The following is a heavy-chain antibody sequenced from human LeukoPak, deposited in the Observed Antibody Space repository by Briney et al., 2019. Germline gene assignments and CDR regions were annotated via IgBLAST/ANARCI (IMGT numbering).Heavy chain of an antibody. Sequence: GASVKVSCKVSGYTLTELSIHWVRQAPGKGLEWMGGFDPEDGEIIYAQRFRGRVTMTEDTSTDTAYMELSSLRSEDTAIYYCATLTLYDSSGNPMYNWFDPWGQGTLVTVSS. CDR3: ATLTLYDSSGNPMYNWFDP. D-gene: IGHD3-22*01. V-gene: IGHV1-24*01. CDR2: FDPEDGEI. J-gene: IGHJ5*02. CDR1: GYTLTELS.